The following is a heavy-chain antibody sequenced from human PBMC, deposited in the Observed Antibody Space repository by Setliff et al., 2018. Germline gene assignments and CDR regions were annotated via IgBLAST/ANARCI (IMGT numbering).Heavy chain of an antibody. Sequence: GASVKVSCKASGYTFTGYYMHWVRQAPGQGLEWVGRINPDSGGTNYAQKFQGRVTMTRDTSISTAYMELSRLRSDDTAVYYCAREEVGRYSSGWYISSDNWFDPWGQGTLVTVS. CDR3: AREEVGRYSSGWYISSDNWFDP. CDR2: INPDSGGT. J-gene: IGHJ5*02. CDR1: GYTFTGYY. D-gene: IGHD6-19*01. V-gene: IGHV1-2*06.